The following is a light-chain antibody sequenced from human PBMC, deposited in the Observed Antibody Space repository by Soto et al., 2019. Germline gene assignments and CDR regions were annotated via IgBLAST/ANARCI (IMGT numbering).Light chain of an antibody. J-gene: IGKJ5*01. V-gene: IGKV3-20*01. CDR1: QRVSSSTY. Sequence: EIVLTQSPGTLSLSPGGRATLSCRAMQRVSSSTYLAWYQQKPGQAPRLLIYDASSRATGIPDRFSGSGSGTDFTLTIGRLEPEDSAVYYCQQYGSSPVTFGQGTRLEIK. CDR2: DAS. CDR3: QQYGSSPVT.